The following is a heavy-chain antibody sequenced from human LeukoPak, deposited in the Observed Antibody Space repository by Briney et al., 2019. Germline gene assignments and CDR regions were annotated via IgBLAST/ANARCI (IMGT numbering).Heavy chain of an antibody. D-gene: IGHD6-19*01. CDR3: AREGVESGSGWSTRGWFDP. CDR1: GYTFTGYY. J-gene: IGHJ5*02. Sequence: ASVKVSCKASGYTFTGYYMHWVRQAPGQGLEWMGRINPNSGGTNYAQKFQGRVTMTRDTSISTAYMELSRLRSADTAVYYCAREGVESGSGWSTRGWFDPWGQGTLVTVSS. V-gene: IGHV1-2*06. CDR2: INPNSGGT.